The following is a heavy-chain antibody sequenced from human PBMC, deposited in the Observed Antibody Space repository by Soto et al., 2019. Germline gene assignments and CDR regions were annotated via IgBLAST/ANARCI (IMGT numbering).Heavy chain of an antibody. Sequence: ASVKVSCKASGGTFSSYTISWVRQAPGQGLEWMGRIIPNHGNTNYAQKLQGRVTMTTDKSTSTAYMELRSLRSDDTAVYYCARWSGDYVVYWGQGTLVTVSS. J-gene: IGHJ4*02. CDR2: IIPNHGNT. CDR3: ARWSGDYVVY. V-gene: IGHV1-69*02. D-gene: IGHD3-3*01. CDR1: GGTFSSYT.